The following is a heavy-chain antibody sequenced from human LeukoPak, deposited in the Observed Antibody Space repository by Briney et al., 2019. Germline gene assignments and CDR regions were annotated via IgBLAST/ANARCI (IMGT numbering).Heavy chain of an antibody. J-gene: IGHJ4*02. Sequence: GSLRLSCAASGFTFSSYGMSWVRQAPGKGLEWVSAISGSGGSTYYADSVKGRFTISRDNSKNTLYLQMNSLRAEDTAVYYCAKLNVLLWFGELLSWGQGTLVTVSS. D-gene: IGHD3-10*01. CDR3: AKLNVLLWFGELLS. CDR1: GFTFSSYG. CDR2: ISGSGGST. V-gene: IGHV3-23*01.